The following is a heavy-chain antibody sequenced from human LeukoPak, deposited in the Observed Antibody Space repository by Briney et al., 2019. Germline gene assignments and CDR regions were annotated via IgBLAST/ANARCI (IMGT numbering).Heavy chain of an antibody. V-gene: IGHV4-4*02. CDR1: GGSISRTNW. Sequence: SGTLSLTCDVSGGSISRTNWWSWVRQSPGQGLEWIGEISLSGRTNYNPSLQSRVTMSLDESKNQLSLDLASVTAADTAVYYCSRESGAFSPFGYWGQGTLGTVSS. D-gene: IGHD1-26*01. CDR2: ISLSGRT. CDR3: SRESGAFSPFGY. J-gene: IGHJ4*02.